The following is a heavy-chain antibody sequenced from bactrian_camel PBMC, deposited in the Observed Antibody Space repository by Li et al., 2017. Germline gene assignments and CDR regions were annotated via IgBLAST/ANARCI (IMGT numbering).Heavy chain of an antibody. CDR1: GFSFSRYY. V-gene: IGHV3S40*01. Sequence: QLVESGGGLVQPGGSLRLTCAASGFSFSRYYMTWVRQAPGKGFEWVSGCDTGGGNAYYVDSVKGRFTISRDNAKNTVYLQLNSLKVEDMAMYYCTRLFSSLASIGYWGQGTQVTVS. J-gene: IGHJ4*01. D-gene: IGHD5*01. CDR2: CDTGGGNA. CDR3: TRLFSSLASIGY.